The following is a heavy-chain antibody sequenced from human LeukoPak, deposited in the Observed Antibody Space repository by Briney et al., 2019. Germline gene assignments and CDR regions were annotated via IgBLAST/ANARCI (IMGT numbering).Heavy chain of an antibody. Sequence: GRSLRLSCAASGFTFSSYAMHWVRQAPGKGLEWVAVISYDESNKYYADSVKGRFTISRDNSKNTLYLQMNSLRAEDTAVYYCARDPTPYYDILTGYYIGYFDYWGQGTLVTVSS. CDR1: GFTFSSYA. D-gene: IGHD3-9*01. J-gene: IGHJ4*02. V-gene: IGHV3-30-3*01. CDR2: ISYDESNK. CDR3: ARDPTPYYDILTGYYIGYFDY.